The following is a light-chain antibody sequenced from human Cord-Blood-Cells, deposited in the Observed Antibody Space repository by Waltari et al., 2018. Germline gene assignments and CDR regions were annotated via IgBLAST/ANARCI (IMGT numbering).Light chain of an antibody. J-gene: IGLJ3*02. CDR2: EGS. Sequence: QSALTQPASVSGSPGQSITISCTGTSSDVGSSNLVSWYQQHPGKAPKLMIYEGSKRPSGVSNRCSGSKSGNTASLTISGLQAEDEADYYCCSYAGSSTVFGGGTKLTVL. CDR1: SSDVGSSNL. V-gene: IGLV2-23*01. CDR3: CSYAGSSTV.